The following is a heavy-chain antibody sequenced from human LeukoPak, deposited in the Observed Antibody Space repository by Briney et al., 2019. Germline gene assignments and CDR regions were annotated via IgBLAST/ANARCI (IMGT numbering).Heavy chain of an antibody. CDR1: GFTFSSYS. D-gene: IGHD3-3*01. J-gene: IGHJ5*02. CDR3: ARSSSVLRPRFDP. CDR2: ISSSSSYI. V-gene: IGHV3-21*01. Sequence: GGSLRLSCAASGFTFSSYSMNRVRQAPGKGLEWVSSISSSSSYIYYADSVKGRFTISRDNAKNSLYLQMNSLRAEDTAVYYCARSSSVLRPRFDPWGQGTLVTVSS.